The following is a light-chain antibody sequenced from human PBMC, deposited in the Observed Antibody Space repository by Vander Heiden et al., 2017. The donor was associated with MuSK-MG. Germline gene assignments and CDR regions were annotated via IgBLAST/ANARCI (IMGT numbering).Light chain of an antibody. Sequence: SYALTQPPSVSVSPRQTASITCSGDKLGDTYACWYQQKPGQSPVLVIYQDSKRPSGIPERFSGSNSGTTATLTISGTQAMDEADYYCQAWDSSTVVFGGGTKLTVL. CDR2: QDS. V-gene: IGLV3-1*01. J-gene: IGLJ2*01. CDR1: KLGDTY. CDR3: QAWDSSTVV.